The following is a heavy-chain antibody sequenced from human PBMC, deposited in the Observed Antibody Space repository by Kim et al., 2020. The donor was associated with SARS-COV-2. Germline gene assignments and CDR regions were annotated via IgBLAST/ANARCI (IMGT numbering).Heavy chain of an antibody. D-gene: IGHD2-15*01. CDR2: ISYDGSNK. J-gene: IGHJ5*02. Sequence: GGSLRLSCAASGFTFSSYGMHWVRQAPGKGLEWVAVISYDGSNKYYADSVKGRFTISRDNSKNTLYLQMNSLRAEDTAVYYCAKDLTKVVVVAANPVFPNWFDPWGQGTLVTVSS. CDR3: AKDLTKVVVVAANPVFPNWFDP. V-gene: IGHV3-30*18. CDR1: GFTFSSYG.